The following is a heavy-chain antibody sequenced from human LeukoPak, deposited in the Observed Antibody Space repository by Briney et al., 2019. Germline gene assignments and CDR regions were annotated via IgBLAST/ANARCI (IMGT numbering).Heavy chain of an antibody. V-gene: IGHV3-33*01. CDR2: IWYGGSNK. CDR3: ARTYYYDSSGYLPDY. CDR1: GFTFSSYG. D-gene: IGHD3-22*01. J-gene: IGHJ4*02. Sequence: PGRSLRLSCAASGFTFSSYGMHWVRQAPGKGLEWVALIWYGGSNKYYADSVKGRLTISRDNSKNTLYLQMNSLRAEDTAVYYCARTYYYDSSGYLPDYWGQGTLVTVSS.